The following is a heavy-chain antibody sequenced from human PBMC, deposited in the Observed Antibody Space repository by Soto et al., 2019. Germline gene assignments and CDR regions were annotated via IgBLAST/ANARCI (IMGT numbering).Heavy chain of an antibody. D-gene: IGHD2-8*01. CDR2: IAPLGYST. CDR1: GLTFRNHA. CDR3: VAWVSPHCDY. Sequence: EVQLLESGGGLVQPGGSLRLSCAVSGLTFRNHAMSWVRQAPGKGLEWVSTIAPLGYSTHYAGSVEGRFTISRDDSKSTLDLQMNSLSADDTAVYYCVAWVSPHCDYWGQGTLVSVSS. J-gene: IGHJ4*02. V-gene: IGHV3-23*01.